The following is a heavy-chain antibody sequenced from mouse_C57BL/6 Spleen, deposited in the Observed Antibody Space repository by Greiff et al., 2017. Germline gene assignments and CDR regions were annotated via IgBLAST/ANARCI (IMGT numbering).Heavy chain of an antibody. V-gene: IGHV1-64*01. CDR2: IHPNSGST. CDR3: ARRATTVGAPFDY. J-gene: IGHJ2*01. CDR1: GYTFTSYW. D-gene: IGHD1-1*01. Sequence: QVQLQQPGAELVKPGASVKLSCKASGYTFTSYWMHWVKQRPGQGLEWIGMIHPNSGSTNYNEKFKSKATLTAEKSSSTAYMQLSSLTSEDAAVYFCARRATTVGAPFDYWGQGTTRTVSS.